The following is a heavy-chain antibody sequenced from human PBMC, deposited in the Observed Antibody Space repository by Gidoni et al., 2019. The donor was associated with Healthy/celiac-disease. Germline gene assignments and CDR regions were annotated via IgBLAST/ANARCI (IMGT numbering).Heavy chain of an antibody. CDR2: ISAYNGNT. D-gene: IGHD3-10*01. Sequence: QVQLVQSGAEVKKPGASVKVSCKASGYTFTSFGISWVRQAPGQGLEWMGWISAYNGNTNYAQKLQGRVTMNTDTSTSTAYMELRSLRSDDTAVYYCARVRWFGEGYYYYGMDVWGQGTTVTVSS. J-gene: IGHJ6*02. CDR3: ARVRWFGEGYYYYGMDV. V-gene: IGHV1-18*01. CDR1: GYTFTSFG.